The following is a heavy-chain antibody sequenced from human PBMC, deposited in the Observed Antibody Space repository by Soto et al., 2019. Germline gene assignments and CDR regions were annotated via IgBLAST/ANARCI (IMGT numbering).Heavy chain of an antibody. D-gene: IGHD6-6*01. V-gene: IGHV3-7*01. CDR3: ARELGIAAREDWFDP. CDR2: IKQDGSEK. J-gene: IGHJ5*02. Sequence: GGSLRLSCAASGFTFSSYWMSWVRQAPGKGLEWVANIKQDGSEKYYVDSVKGRFTISRDNAKNSLYLQMNSLRAEDTAVYYCARELGIAAREDWFDPWGQGTLVTVSS. CDR1: GFTFSSYW.